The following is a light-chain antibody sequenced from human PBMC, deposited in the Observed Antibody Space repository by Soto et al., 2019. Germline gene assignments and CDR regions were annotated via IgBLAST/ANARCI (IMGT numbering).Light chain of an antibody. CDR1: QSVNSN. J-gene: IGKJ2*01. CDR3: QQYDEWPPSYT. V-gene: IGKV3-15*01. Sequence: EIVMTQSPATLSVSPGERATLSCRASQSVNSNLAWYQQKPGQAPRLLIYGASTRVAGIPARFSGSGSGTEFSLTISSLQSEDFAVYYCQQYDEWPPSYTFGQGTKLEIK. CDR2: GAS.